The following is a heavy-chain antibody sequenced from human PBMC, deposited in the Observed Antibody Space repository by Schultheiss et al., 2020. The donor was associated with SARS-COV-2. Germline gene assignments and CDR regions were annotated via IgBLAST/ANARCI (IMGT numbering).Heavy chain of an antibody. CDR1: GFTFSSYA. V-gene: IGHV3-48*03. CDR3: ARTKQSQYSYVMYYFYGIDV. Sequence: GESLKISCAASGFTFSSYAMSWVRQAPGKGLEWVSYIGGSGSTIHYADSVKGRFTISRDNAKYSLYLQMNSLRAEDTAVYYCARTKQSQYSYVMYYFYGIDVWGQGTTVTVSS. J-gene: IGHJ6*02. CDR2: IGGSGSTI. D-gene: IGHD5-18*01.